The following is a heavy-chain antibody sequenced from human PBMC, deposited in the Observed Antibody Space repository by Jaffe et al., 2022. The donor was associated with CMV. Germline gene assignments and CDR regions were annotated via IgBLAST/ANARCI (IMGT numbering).Heavy chain of an antibody. CDR2: INSDGSST. CDR3: ARDSGYCSSTSCYTGLDYYYYYGMDV. CDR1: GFTFSSYW. V-gene: IGHV3-74*01. D-gene: IGHD2-2*02. Sequence: EVQLVESGGGLVQPGGSLRLSCAASGFTFSSYWMHWVRQAPGKGLVWVSRINSDGSSTSYADSVKGRFTISRDNAKNTLYLQMNSLRAEDTAVYYCARDSGYCSSTSCYTGLDYYYYYGMDVWGQGTTVTVSS. J-gene: IGHJ6*02.